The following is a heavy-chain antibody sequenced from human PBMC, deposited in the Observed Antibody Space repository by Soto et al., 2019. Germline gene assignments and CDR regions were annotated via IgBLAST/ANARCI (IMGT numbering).Heavy chain of an antibody. V-gene: IGHV4-30-4*01. CDR1: GGSISSGDYD. J-gene: IGHJ4*02. D-gene: IGHD4-17*01. Sequence: SETLSLTCTVFGGSISSGDYDWSWIRQPPGKGLEWIGHINYSGSTYYNPSLKSRVTMSIDTSKNQFSLKLTSVTAADKAVHYCARRYGASFGCWGQGTLVTVSS. CDR3: ARRYGASFGC. CDR2: INYSGST.